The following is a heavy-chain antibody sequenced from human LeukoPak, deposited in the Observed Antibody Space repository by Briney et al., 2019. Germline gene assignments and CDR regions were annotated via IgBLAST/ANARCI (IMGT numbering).Heavy chain of an antibody. V-gene: IGHV3-9*03. CDR1: GFNFDDYA. Sequence: GGSLRLSCATSGFNFDDYAMHWVRQAPGKGLEWVSGISWNSGNIHYADSVKGRFTISRDNAKNSLYLQMNSLRAEDIALYYCARDLVATFGDAFDVWGQGTMVTVSS. J-gene: IGHJ3*01. D-gene: IGHD3-16*01. CDR2: ISWNSGNI. CDR3: ARDLVATFGDAFDV.